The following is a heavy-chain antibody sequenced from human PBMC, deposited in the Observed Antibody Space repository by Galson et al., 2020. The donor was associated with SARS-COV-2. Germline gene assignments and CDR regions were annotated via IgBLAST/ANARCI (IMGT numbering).Heavy chain of an antibody. Sequence: GGSLRLSCAASGFTVSSNFMSWVRQAPGKGLEWVSVIYSGDSTYYADSVKSRFTISRDNSKNTLYLQMNSLRAEDTAVYYCARERMAGTSYNYFDYWGQGTLVTVSS. D-gene: IGHD2-2*01. CDR3: ARERMAGTSYNYFDY. V-gene: IGHV3-53*01. J-gene: IGHJ4*02. CDR2: IYSGDST. CDR1: GFTVSSNF.